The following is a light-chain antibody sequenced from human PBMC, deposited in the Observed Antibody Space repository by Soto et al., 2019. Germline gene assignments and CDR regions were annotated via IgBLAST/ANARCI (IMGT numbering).Light chain of an antibody. J-gene: IGLJ1*01. CDR1: SSDIGRYNY. Sequence: QSALTQVASVSGSPGQSITFFCSGTSSDIGRYNYVSWFQQHPGNAPKLIIFEVSSRPSGVSDRFSGSKSGNTASLTISGLQAEDEAHYYCTSYTGSSPTYVFGTGTKLTVL. CDR2: EVS. CDR3: TSYTGSSPTYV. V-gene: IGLV2-14*01.